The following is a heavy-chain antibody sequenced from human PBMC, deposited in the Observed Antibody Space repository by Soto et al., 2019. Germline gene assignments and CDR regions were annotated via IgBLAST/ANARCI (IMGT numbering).Heavy chain of an antibody. CDR3: TRFTAEVADLYSAY. V-gene: IGHV3-23*01. D-gene: IGHD6-13*01. CDR1: GFTFSTYT. Sequence: EVQLLESGGGLVQPGGSLRLSCEASGFTFSTYTMSCVRQAPGKGLEWVSGISGTGRSTFYADSVKGRFTISRDNSKNALYLRMNSLRLEDTALYYCTRFTAEVADLYSAYWGQGTPVTVSS. CDR2: ISGTGRST. J-gene: IGHJ4*02.